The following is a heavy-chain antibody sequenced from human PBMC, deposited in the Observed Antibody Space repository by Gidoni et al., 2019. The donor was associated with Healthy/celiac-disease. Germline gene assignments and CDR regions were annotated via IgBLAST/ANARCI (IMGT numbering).Heavy chain of an antibody. V-gene: IGHV3-23*01. Sequence: EVQLLESGGGLVQPGGSLGLSCAASGFTFSSYAMRWVRQAPGKGLEWVSGISGSGGSTYYADYVKGRFTISRDNSKNTLYLQMNSLRAEDTAVYYCAKECGGSCYWAGGGMDVWGQGTTVTVSS. CDR2: ISGSGGST. CDR1: GFTFSSYA. J-gene: IGHJ6*02. D-gene: IGHD2-15*01. CDR3: AKECGGSCYWAGGGMDV.